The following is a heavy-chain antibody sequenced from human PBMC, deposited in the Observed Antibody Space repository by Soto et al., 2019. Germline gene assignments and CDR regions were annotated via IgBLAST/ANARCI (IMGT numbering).Heavy chain of an antibody. J-gene: IGHJ3*02. Sequence: GGSLRLSCAASGFTFSSYWMHWVRQAPGKGLVWVSRINSDGSSTSYADSVKGRFTISRDNAKNTLYLQMNSLRAEDTAVYYCTGGRFWSGYFAFDIWGQGTMVTVSS. CDR3: TGGRFWSGYFAFDI. V-gene: IGHV3-74*01. CDR1: GFTFSSYW. D-gene: IGHD3-3*01. CDR2: INSDGSST.